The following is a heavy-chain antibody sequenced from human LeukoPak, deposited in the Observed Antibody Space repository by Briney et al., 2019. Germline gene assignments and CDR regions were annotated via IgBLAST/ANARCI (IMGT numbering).Heavy chain of an antibody. CDR2: VASGGSPI. J-gene: IGHJ3*02. Sequence: GGSLILSCAASGFTFSTSEMTWVRQAPGKGLEWIAYVASGGSPIYYADSVRGRFIISRDNAKNSLFLQMTSLRAEDTALYYCVREDNFDALDIWGQGTMVTVSP. V-gene: IGHV3-48*03. CDR1: GFTFSTSE. CDR3: VREDNFDALDI. D-gene: IGHD1-20*01.